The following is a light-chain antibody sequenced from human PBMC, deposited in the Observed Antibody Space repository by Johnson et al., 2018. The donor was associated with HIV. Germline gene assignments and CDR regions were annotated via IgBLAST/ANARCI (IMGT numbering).Light chain of an antibody. CDR1: SSNIGNNY. Sequence: QSVLTQPPSVSAAPGQKVTISCSGSSSNIGNNYVSWYQQLPGTAPKLLIHENNKRPSGIPDRFSGSRSGTSATLGITGLQTGAEANYYCGTWDTSLSAGGVFGSGTKLTVL. CDR2: ENN. CDR3: GTWDTSLSAGGV. J-gene: IGLJ1*01. V-gene: IGLV1-51*02.